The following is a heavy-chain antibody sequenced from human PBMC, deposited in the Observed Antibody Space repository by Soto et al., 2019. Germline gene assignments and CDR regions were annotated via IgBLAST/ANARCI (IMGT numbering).Heavy chain of an antibody. J-gene: IGHJ4*02. CDR3: GRGLYGDYALDG. Sequence: PGGSLRLSCAASGFTFSDHFIHWVRQAPGKGLEWVGRIRNRAHNYTTTYAASVKDRFTISRDDSKKSLYLEMNSLKSEDTAVYYCGRGLYGDYALDGWGQGTLVTV. CDR1: GFTFSDHF. CDR2: IRNRAHNYTT. D-gene: IGHD4-17*01. V-gene: IGHV3-72*01.